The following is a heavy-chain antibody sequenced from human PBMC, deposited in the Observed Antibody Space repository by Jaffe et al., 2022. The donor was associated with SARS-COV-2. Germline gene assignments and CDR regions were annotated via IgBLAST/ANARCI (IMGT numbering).Heavy chain of an antibody. CDR3: ARGFDYAWRSSWEDSHYYMDV. CDR2: INPSGNRT. CDR1: GYTFTSYY. Sequence: QVQLVQSGTEVKKPGASVKVSCKASGYTFTSYYMHWVRQAPGQGLEWLGIINPSGNRTSYAPKYQGRVTMTWDTSTSTVYLDLSSLTSDDTAVYYCARGFDYAWRSSWEDSHYYMDVWGKGTTVTVSS. V-gene: IGHV1-46*01. D-gene: IGHD3-16*01. J-gene: IGHJ6*03.